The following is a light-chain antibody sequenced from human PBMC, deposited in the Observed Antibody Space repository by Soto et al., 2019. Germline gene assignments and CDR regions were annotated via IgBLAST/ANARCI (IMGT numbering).Light chain of an antibody. CDR2: EGS. CDR3: CLYAGSSVV. V-gene: IGLV2-23*01. Sequence: QSALTQPASVSGSPGQSITISCTGTSSDVGSYNLVSWYQQHPGKAPKLMIYEGSKRPSGVSNRFSGSKSGNTASLTISGLQAEDEADYYCCLYAGSSVVFGGGNKLTVL. CDR1: SSDVGSYNL. J-gene: IGLJ2*01.